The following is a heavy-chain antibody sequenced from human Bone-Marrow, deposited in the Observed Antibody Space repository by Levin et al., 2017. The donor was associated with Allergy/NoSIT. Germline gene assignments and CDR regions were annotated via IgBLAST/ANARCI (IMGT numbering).Heavy chain of an antibody. CDR3: AKDVYNSGYDYFDY. D-gene: IGHD5-12*01. V-gene: IGHV3-23*01. J-gene: IGHJ4*02. CDR2: ISSRGDTT. Sequence: GGSLRLSCAGSGFTFSSYAMSWVRQAPGKGLEWVSAISSRGDTTHYADSVKDRFTISRDNSKNTLYLQMDSLRVEDTARYYCAKDVYNSGYDYFDYWGLGTLVTVSS. CDR1: GFTFSSYA.